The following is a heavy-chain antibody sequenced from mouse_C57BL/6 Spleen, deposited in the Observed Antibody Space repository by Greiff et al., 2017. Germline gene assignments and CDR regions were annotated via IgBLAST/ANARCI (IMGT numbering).Heavy chain of an antibody. J-gene: IGHJ2*01. V-gene: IGHV1-74*01. CDR2: IHPSDSDT. CDR3: AIRAVAYFDY. D-gene: IGHD1-1*01. Sequence: VQLQQPGAELVKPGASVQVSCKASGYPFPSSWIHWVKPRPGPGLEWICRIHPSDSDTNYTPKFKGKATLTVDKSSLTAYMQRSSLTSEDSAVYYCAIRAVAYFDYWGQGTTLTVSS. CDR1: GYPFPSSW.